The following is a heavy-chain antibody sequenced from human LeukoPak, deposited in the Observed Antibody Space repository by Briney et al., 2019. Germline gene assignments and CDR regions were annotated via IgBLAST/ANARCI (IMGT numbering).Heavy chain of an antibody. CDR3: ARGLCGGDCPPSGY. V-gene: IGHV1-8*02. Sequence: ASVKVSCKASGYTFSNYDINWVRLVAGHGLEWMGWMNPRSGGTGYAQKFQGRVTITRDTSINTAYMELSSLTSDDTAVYYCARGLCGGDCPPSGYWGQGTLVTVSS. D-gene: IGHD2-21*01. CDR2: MNPRSGGT. CDR1: GYTFSNYD. J-gene: IGHJ4*02.